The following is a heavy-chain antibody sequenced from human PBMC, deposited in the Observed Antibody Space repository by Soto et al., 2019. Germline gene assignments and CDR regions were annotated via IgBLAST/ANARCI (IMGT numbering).Heavy chain of an antibody. CDR2: ISYDGSNK. Sequence: QVQLVESGGGVVQPGRSLRLSCAASGFTFSSYAMHWVRQAPGKGLEWVAVISYDGSNKYYADSVKGRFTISRDNSKNTLYLQMNSLRAEDTAVYYCAGRELPTYYYYGMDVW. CDR3: AGRELPTYYYYGMDV. J-gene: IGHJ6*01. CDR1: GFTFSSYA. V-gene: IGHV3-30-3*01. D-gene: IGHD1-26*01.